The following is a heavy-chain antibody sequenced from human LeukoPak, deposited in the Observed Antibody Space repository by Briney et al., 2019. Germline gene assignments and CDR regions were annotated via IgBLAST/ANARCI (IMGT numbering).Heavy chain of an antibody. J-gene: IGHJ3*02. D-gene: IGHD3-22*01. CDR1: GFTFSSYG. CDR2: ISYDGSNK. Sequence: PGGSLRLSCAASGFTFSSYGMHWVRQAPGKGLEWVAVISYDGSNKYYADSVKGRFTISRDNSKNTLYLQMNSLRAEDTAVYYCAKDLYYYDSSGYYGRAFDIWGQGTMVTVSS. V-gene: IGHV3-30*18. CDR3: AKDLYYYDSSGYYGRAFDI.